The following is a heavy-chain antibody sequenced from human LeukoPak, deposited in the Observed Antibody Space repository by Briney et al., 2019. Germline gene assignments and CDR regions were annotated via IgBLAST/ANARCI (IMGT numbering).Heavy chain of an antibody. CDR1: GFTFDDYG. J-gene: IGHJ6*03. CDR3: AREWYSSGWYSGGGPYYMDV. CDR2: INWNGGST. Sequence: PGGSLRLSCAASGFTFDDYGMSWVRQAPGKGLEWVSGINWNGGSTGYADSVKGRLTISRDNAKNSLYLQMNSLRAEDTALYYCAREWYSSGWYSGGGPYYMDVWGKGTTVTVSS. D-gene: IGHD6-19*01. V-gene: IGHV3-20*04.